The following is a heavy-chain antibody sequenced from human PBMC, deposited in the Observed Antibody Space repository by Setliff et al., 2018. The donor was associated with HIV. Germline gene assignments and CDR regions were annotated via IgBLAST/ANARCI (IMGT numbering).Heavy chain of an antibody. V-gene: IGHV1-69*13. CDR1: GDTFSSYA. CDR2: IIPIFGTA. J-gene: IGHJ6*03. Sequence: SVKVSCKASGDTFSSYAISWVRQAPGQGLEWMGGIIPIFGTANYAQKFQDRVTITADESTSTAYMELSSLRSEDTAVYYCARGDTPSYYYYYYMDAWGKGTTVTVSS. CDR3: ARGDTPSYYYYYYMDA. D-gene: IGHD2-15*01.